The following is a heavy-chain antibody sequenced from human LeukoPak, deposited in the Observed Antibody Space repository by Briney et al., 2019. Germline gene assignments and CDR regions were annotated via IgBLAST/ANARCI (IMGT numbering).Heavy chain of an antibody. CDR3: AKYTYGYGYYFDY. V-gene: IGHV3-23*01. Sequence: GGSLRLSCAASGFTFSTYAMSWVRQAPGKGLEWVSAISGSGGSTYYADSVKGRFTISRDNSKNTLYLQMNSLRAEDTAVCYCAKYTYGYGYYFDYWGQGTLVTVSS. D-gene: IGHD5-18*01. CDR1: GFTFSTYA. CDR2: ISGSGGST. J-gene: IGHJ4*02.